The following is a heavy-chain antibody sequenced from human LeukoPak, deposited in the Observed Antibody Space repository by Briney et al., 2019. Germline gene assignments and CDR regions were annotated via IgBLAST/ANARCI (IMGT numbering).Heavy chain of an antibody. CDR3: ARDGIDGFEIDY. J-gene: IGHJ4*02. Sequence: GGSLRLSCAASGFTFSTYAMSWVRRAPGKGLEWVSSISASGGSTYYADSVKGRFTISRDNSKNTLYLQMNSLRAEDTAVYYCARDGIDGFEIDYWGQGTLVTVSS. D-gene: IGHD3-9*01. V-gene: IGHV3-23*01. CDR2: ISASGGST. CDR1: GFTFSTYA.